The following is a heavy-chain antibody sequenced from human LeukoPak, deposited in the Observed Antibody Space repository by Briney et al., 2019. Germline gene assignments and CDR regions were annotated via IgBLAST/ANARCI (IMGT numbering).Heavy chain of an antibody. CDR3: ARLINTITGYSSSWCPHYYMDV. CDR2: INHSGST. J-gene: IGHJ6*03. Sequence: SETLSLTCAVYGGSFSGYYWSWIRQPPGKGLEWIGEINHSGSTNYNPSLKSRVTISVDTSKNQFSLKLSSVTAADTAVYYCARLINTITGYSSSWCPHYYMDVWGKGTTVTISS. V-gene: IGHV4-34*01. CDR1: GGSFSGYY. D-gene: IGHD6-13*01.